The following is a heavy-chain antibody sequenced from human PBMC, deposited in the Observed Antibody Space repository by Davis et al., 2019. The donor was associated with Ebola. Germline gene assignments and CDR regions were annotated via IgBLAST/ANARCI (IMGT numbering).Heavy chain of an antibody. J-gene: IGHJ6*04. Sequence: AASVKVSCKASGYTFTSYDINWVRQATGQGLEWMGWMNPNSGNTGYAQKFQGRVTMTRNTSISTAYMELSSLRSEDTAVYYCAREGSGYDSLYYYGMDVWGKGTTVTVSS. D-gene: IGHD5-12*01. CDR1: GYTFTSYD. V-gene: IGHV1-8*01. CDR2: MNPNSGNT. CDR3: AREGSGYDSLYYYGMDV.